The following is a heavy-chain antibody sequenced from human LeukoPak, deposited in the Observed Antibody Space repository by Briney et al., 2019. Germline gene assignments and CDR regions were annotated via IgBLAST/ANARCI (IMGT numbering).Heavy chain of an antibody. D-gene: IGHD6-25*01. CDR3: ATPAQAGNDAFDI. Sequence: ASVKVSCKVSGYTLTELSMHWVRQAPGKGLEWMGGFDPEDGETIYAQKFQGRVTMNEDTSTDTAYMELSSLRSEDTAVYYCATPAQAGNDAFDIWGQGTMVTVSS. CDR1: GYTLTELS. J-gene: IGHJ3*02. CDR2: FDPEDGET. V-gene: IGHV1-24*01.